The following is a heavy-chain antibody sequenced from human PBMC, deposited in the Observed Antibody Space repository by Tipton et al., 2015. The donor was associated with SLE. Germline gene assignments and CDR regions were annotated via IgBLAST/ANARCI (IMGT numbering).Heavy chain of an antibody. CDR3: ARVPGRERSYYYNYYMDV. CDR1: GGSFSGYY. D-gene: IGHD1-1*01. Sequence: TLSLTCAVYGGSFSGYYWSWIRQSPGKGLEWIGDINHSGSTNYNPSLKSRVTISVDTSKNQFSLRLSSVTAADTAVYYCARVPGRERSYYYNYYMDVWGKGTTVPVSS. CDR2: INHSGST. J-gene: IGHJ6*03. V-gene: IGHV4-34*01.